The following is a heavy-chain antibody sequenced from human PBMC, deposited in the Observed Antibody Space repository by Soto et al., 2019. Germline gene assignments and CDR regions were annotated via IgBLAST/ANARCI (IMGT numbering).Heavy chain of an antibody. V-gene: IGHV4-59*01. J-gene: IGHJ4*02. CDR2: IYYTGST. Sequence: SETLSLTCTVSSGSISTYYWSWIRQPPGKGLEWIGYIYYTGSTNYNPSLKTRVAVSMDTSKNQFSLNLSSVTAADTAVYYCGGAPNWAFLAFWGRGTLVPVSS. CDR1: SGSISTYY. D-gene: IGHD7-27*01. CDR3: GGAPNWAFLAF.